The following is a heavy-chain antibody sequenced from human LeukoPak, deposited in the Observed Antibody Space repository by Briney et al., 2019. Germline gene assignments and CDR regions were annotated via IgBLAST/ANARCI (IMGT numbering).Heavy chain of an antibody. Sequence: ASVKVSCKTSGYSFTTYGMSWIRQAPRQGLEWMGWISAYNGNTNYAQKFQGRVTMTTDTSTSTAYMELRSLRSDDTAVYYCASALYGSGSHSWGQGTLVTVSS. CDR2: ISAYNGNT. CDR3: ASALYGSGSHS. V-gene: IGHV1-18*01. D-gene: IGHD3-10*01. J-gene: IGHJ4*02. CDR1: GYSFTTYG.